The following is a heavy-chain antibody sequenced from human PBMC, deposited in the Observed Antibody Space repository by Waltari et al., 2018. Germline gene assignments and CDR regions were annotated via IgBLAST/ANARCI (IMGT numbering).Heavy chain of an antibody. CDR1: GLRFSSYG. D-gene: IGHD6-13*01. CDR3: VKDGGRQQLVPSYFDN. J-gene: IGHJ4*02. V-gene: IGHV3-33*06. CDR2: MWFDGSDT. Sequence: QVQLVESGGGVVRPGGSLRLACEASGLRFSSYGTLWVRQAPGKGLEWVASMWFDGSDTYYADSVKGRFTISRDNSKNTIYLQMNSLRDEDTAVYYCVKDGGRQQLVPSYFDNWGQGSLVTVSS.